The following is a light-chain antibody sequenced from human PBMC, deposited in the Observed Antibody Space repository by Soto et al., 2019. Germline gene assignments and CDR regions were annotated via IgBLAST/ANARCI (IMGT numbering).Light chain of an antibody. Sequence: DIQMTQSPSTLSASVGDRVTITCRASQSISSWLAWYQQKPGKAPKLLIYKASSLESGVPSRFSGSGSGTEFTLTISSLQPDDFATYYCKQYNSYLGDTFGPGTKVDIK. J-gene: IGKJ3*01. CDR2: KAS. CDR1: QSISSW. V-gene: IGKV1-5*03. CDR3: KQYNSYLGDT.